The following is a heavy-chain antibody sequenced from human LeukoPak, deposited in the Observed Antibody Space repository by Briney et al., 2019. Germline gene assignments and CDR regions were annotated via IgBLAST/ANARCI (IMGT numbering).Heavy chain of an antibody. D-gene: IGHD2-15*01. J-gene: IGHJ1*01. V-gene: IGHV1-24*01. CDR3: ATPSAATPAEYFQH. CDR1: GYTLTELS. CDR2: FDPEDGET. Sequence: ASVTVSCKVSGYTLTELSMHWVRQAPGKGLEWTGGFDPEDGETIYAQKFQGRVTMTEDTSTDTAYMEMSSLRSEDTAVYYCATPSAATPAEYFQHWGQGTLVTVSS.